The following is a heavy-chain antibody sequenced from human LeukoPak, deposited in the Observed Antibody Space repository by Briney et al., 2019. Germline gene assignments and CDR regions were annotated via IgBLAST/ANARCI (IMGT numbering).Heavy chain of an antibody. D-gene: IGHD1-1*01. Sequence: GGSLRLSCTASGFPFIEYSMNWVRQVPGRGLEWISYIGIDSGNTKYADSVRGRFTISADKAKNSLYLQMNSLRVEDTAVYYCARDHNYAFDNWGQGTLVSVAS. CDR2: IGIDSGNT. J-gene: IGHJ4*02. V-gene: IGHV3-48*01. CDR1: GFPFIEYS. CDR3: ARDHNYAFDN.